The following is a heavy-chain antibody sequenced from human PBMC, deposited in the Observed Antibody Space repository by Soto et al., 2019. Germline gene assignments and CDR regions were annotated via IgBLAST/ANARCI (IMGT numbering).Heavy chain of an antibody. D-gene: IGHD3-10*01. CDR3: ATSYGSGSYYPGMDV. J-gene: IGHJ6*02. CDR1: GYSFTSYW. CDR2: IDPSDSYT. V-gene: IGHV5-10-1*01. Sequence: GESLKISCKGSGYSFTSYWISWVRQMPGQGLEWMGRIDPSDSYTNYSPSFQGHVTISADKSISTAYMQWSSLKAADTAMYYCATSYGSGSYYPGMDVWGQGTTVTVSS.